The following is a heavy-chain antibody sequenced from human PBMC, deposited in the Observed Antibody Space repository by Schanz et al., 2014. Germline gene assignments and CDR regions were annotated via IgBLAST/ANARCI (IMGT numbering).Heavy chain of an antibody. CDR1: GFTLSNYA. D-gene: IGHD5-12*01. CDR3: ARKVVATIGGYYDN. CDR2: ILGLASTT. Sequence: EVQLLESGGGLAQPGGSLRLSCAASGFTLSNYAMSWVRQVPGKGLEWVSAILGLASTTYYADSVRGRFTISRDNAENTLFLQMNSLRAEDTAVYYCARKVVATIGGYYDNWGQGTLVIVSS. J-gene: IGHJ4*02. V-gene: IGHV3-23*01.